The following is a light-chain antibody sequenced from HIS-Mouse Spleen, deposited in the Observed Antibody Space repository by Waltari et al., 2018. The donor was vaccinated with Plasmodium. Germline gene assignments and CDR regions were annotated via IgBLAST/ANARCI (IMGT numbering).Light chain of an antibody. CDR1: ALPKTY. CDR2: EDS. CDR3: YSTDSSGNHRV. V-gene: IGLV3-10*01. J-gene: IGLJ3*02. Sequence: SYELTQPPSVSVSPGQTARITCSGDALPKTYAYWYQQKSGQAPVLVIYEDSKRPSGIAERFSGASSGKMATLTISGAQVEDEADYYCYSTDSSGNHRVFGGGTKLTVL.